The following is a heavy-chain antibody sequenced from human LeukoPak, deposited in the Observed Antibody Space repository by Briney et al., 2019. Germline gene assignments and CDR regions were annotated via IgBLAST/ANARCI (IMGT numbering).Heavy chain of an antibody. J-gene: IGHJ6*02. V-gene: IGHV4-59*01. D-gene: IGHD6-19*01. Sequence: SETLSLTCTVSGGSISSYYWSWIRQPPGKGLEWIGYIYYSGSTNYNPSLKSRVTISVDTSKNQFSLKLSSVTAADTAVYYCARVKYSSRNGIDVWGQGTTVTVSS. CDR1: GGSISSYY. CDR2: IYYSGST. CDR3: ARVKYSSRNGIDV.